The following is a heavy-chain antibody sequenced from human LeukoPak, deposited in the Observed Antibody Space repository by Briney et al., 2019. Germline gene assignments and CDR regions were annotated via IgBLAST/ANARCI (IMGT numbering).Heavy chain of an antibody. CDR2: ISGSGGST. J-gene: IGHJ4*02. CDR3: ANSGYSYGYFFGLFDY. CDR1: GFTFSSYA. Sequence: QPGGSLRLSCAASGFTFSSYAMSWVRQAPGKGLEWVSAISGSGGSTYYADSVKGRFTISRDNSKNTLYLQMNSLRAEDTAVYYCANSGYSYGYFFGLFDYWGQGTLVTVSS. D-gene: IGHD5-18*01. V-gene: IGHV3-23*01.